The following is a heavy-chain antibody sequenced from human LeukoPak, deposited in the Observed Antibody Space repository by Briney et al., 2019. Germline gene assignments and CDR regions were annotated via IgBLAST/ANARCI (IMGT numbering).Heavy chain of an antibody. V-gene: IGHV4-31*03. Sequence: SETLSLTCTVSGGSISSGGYYWNWIRQHPGKGLEWIGYIYYSGSTYYNPSLKSRVTISVDTSKNQFSLKLSSVTAADTAVYYCARGSGYQLLDEYNWFDPWGQGTLVTVSS. CDR2: IYYSGST. D-gene: IGHD2-2*01. J-gene: IGHJ5*02. CDR3: ARGSGYQLLDEYNWFDP. CDR1: GGSISSGGYY.